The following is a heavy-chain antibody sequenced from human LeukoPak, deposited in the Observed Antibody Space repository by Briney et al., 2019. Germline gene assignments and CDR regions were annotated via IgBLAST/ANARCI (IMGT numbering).Heavy chain of an antibody. CDR2: IYYSGST. CDR3: ARVAEAAQDYFDY. J-gene: IGHJ4*02. D-gene: IGHD6-6*01. V-gene: IGHV4-59*01. CDR1: GGSISSYY. Sequence: SETLSLTCTVSGGSISSYYWSWIRQPPGKGLEWIGYIYYSGSTNYNPSLKSRVTISVDTSKNQFSLKLSFVTAADTAVYYCARVAEAAQDYFDYWGQGTLVTVSS.